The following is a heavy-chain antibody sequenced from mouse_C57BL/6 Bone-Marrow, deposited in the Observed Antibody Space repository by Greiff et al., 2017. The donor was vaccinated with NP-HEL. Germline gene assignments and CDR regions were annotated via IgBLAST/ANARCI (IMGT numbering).Heavy chain of an antibody. Sequence: EVQLQQSGPELVKPGASVKISCKASGYTFTDYYMNWVKQSHGKSLEWIGDINTNNGGTSYNQKFKGKATLTVDKSSSTAYMELRSLTAEDSAGYYCARATYYDYDGAMDYWGQGTSVTVSS. CDR3: ARATYYDYDGAMDY. V-gene: IGHV1-26*01. CDR1: GYTFTDYY. J-gene: IGHJ4*01. CDR2: INTNNGGT. D-gene: IGHD2-4*01.